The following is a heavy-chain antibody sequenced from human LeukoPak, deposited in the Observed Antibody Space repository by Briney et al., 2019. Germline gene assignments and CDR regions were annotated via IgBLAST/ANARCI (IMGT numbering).Heavy chain of an antibody. CDR1: GGTFSSYA. Sequence: ASVKVSCKASGGTFSSYAISWVRQAPGQGLEWMGGISPIFGTANYAQKFQGRVTITTDESTSTAYMELSSLRSEDTAAYYCSRGPRRDQLPDYWGWGTRVTVSA. D-gene: IGHD2-2*01. CDR2: ISPIFGTA. V-gene: IGHV1-69*05. CDR3: SRGPRRDQLPDY. J-gene: IGHJ4*02.